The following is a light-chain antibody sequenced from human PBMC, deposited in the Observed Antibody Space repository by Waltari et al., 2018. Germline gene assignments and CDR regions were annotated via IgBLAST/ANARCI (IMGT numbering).Light chain of an antibody. V-gene: IGLV1-40*01. CDR3: QSYDSSLSHWV. CDR1: SSNIGPGYD. Sequence: QSVLTQTPSVSGAPGQRVIISCTGSSSNIGPGYDVHWYQQLPGTAPNLLISGNNSRPSGVPDRFFGSKSGTSASLAITGLQAEDEADYYCQSYDSSLSHWVFGGGTKLTVL. J-gene: IGLJ3*02. CDR2: GNN.